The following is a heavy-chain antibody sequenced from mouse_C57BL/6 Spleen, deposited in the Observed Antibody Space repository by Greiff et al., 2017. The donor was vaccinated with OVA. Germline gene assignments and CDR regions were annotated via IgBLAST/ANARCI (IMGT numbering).Heavy chain of an antibody. D-gene: IGHD4-1*01. Sequence: EVQRVESGGGLVKPGGSLKLSCAASGFTFSDYGMHWVRQAPEKGLEWVAYISSGSSTIYYADTVKGRFTISRDNAKNTLFLQMTSLRSEDTAMYYCARGGRLGPFYFDYWGQGTTLTVSS. CDR1: GFTFSDYG. CDR3: ARGGRLGPFYFDY. CDR2: ISSGSSTI. V-gene: IGHV5-17*01. J-gene: IGHJ2*01.